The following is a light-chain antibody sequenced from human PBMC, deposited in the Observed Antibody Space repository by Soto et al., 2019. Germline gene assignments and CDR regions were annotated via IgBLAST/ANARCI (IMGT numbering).Light chain of an antibody. CDR2: GAS. Sequence: DIQMTQSPSSLSASVGDRVTITCRASQDISNYLAWYQQKPGEVPKLLIYGASTLQSGDPSRFSGSRSGTDFTLTISSLQTEDVATYYCQNYNRAPWTFGQGTKVETK. J-gene: IGKJ1*01. CDR1: QDISNY. V-gene: IGKV1-27*01. CDR3: QNYNRAPWT.